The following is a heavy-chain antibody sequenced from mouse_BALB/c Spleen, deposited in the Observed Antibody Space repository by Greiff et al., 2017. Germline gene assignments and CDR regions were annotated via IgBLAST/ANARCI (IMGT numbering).Heavy chain of an antibody. V-gene: IGHV1-4*01. Sequence: VQLQQSGAELARPGASVKMSCKASGYSFTTYTMHWVKQRPGQGLEWIGYINPSSGYTKYNQKFKDKATLTADKSSSTAYMQLSSLTSEDSAVYYCASGYDYCWGQGTTLTVSS. CDR2: INPSSGYT. CDR3: ASGYDYC. CDR1: GYSFTTYT. D-gene: IGHD1-2*01. J-gene: IGHJ2*01.